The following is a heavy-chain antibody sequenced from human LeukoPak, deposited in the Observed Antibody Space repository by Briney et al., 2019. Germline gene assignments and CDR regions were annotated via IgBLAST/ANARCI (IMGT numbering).Heavy chain of an antibody. CDR3: ARATGDVLYYDFWSGYFGLDY. CDR2: IYHSGST. V-gene: IGHV4-30-2*01. J-gene: IGHJ4*02. CDR1: GGSISSGGYY. Sequence: SETLSLTCTVSGGSISSGGYYWSWIRQPPGKGLEWIGYIYHSGSTYYNPSLKSRVTISVDRSKNQFSLKLSSVTAADTAVYYCARATGDVLYYDFWSGYFGLDYWGQGTLVTVSS. D-gene: IGHD3-3*01.